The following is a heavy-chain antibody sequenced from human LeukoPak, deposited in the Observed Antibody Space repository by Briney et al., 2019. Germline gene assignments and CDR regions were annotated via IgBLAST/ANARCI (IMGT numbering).Heavy chain of an antibody. D-gene: IGHD6-6*01. J-gene: IGHJ2*01. CDR1: GFTFSSYA. CDR2: ISSSGSYI. CDR3: ARDGEAARRHWYFDL. Sequence: GGSLRLSCAASGFTFSSYAMSWVRQAPGKGLEWVSSISSSGSYIYYADSVKGRFTISRDNAKNSLYLQMNSLRAEDTAVYYCARDGEAARRHWYFDLWGRGTLVTVSS. V-gene: IGHV3-21*01.